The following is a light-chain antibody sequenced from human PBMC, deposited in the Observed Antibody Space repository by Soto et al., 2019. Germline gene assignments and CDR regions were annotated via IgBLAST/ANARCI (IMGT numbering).Light chain of an antibody. Sequence: QSVLTQPASVSGSPGQSITISCTGSSSDVGGYSYVSWYQQYPGKAPKLMICEVINRPSGVSNRFSGSKSGNTASLTISGLQADDEADYYCSSYTNSDTWVFGGGTKVTVL. J-gene: IGLJ3*02. CDR2: EVI. CDR1: SSDVGGYSY. V-gene: IGLV2-14*01. CDR3: SSYTNSDTWV.